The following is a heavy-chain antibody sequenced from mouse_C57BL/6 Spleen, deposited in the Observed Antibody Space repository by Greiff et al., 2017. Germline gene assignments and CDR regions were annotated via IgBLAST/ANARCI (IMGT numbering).Heavy chain of an antibody. CDR2: IYPGDGDT. CDR3: AREDYYGSSYHFDY. Sequence: QVQLQQSGPELVKPGASVKISCKASGYAFSSSWMNWVKQRPGKGLEWIGRIYPGDGDTNYNGKFKGKATLTADKSSSTAYMQLSSLTSEDSAVYFCAREDYYGSSYHFDYWGQGTTLTVSS. V-gene: IGHV1-82*01. CDR1: GYAFSSSW. D-gene: IGHD1-1*01. J-gene: IGHJ2*01.